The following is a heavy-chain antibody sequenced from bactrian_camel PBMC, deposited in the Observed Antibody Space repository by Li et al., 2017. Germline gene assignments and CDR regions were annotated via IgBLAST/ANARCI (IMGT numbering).Heavy chain of an antibody. CDR1: GWTYRSHC. CDR3: AARSQLGVVPPLVETSYDR. V-gene: IGHV3S57*01. D-gene: IGHD2*01. Sequence: QVQLVESGGGSVEAGGSLRLSCIVSGWTYRSHCMGWFRQPSGKDRVGVASIDHTSTTTYLDSVKGRFTISRDNDKHSLTLQMNTLVPEDTAMYYCAARSQLGVVPPLVETSYDRWGQGTQVTVS. J-gene: IGHJ4*01. CDR2: IDHTSTT.